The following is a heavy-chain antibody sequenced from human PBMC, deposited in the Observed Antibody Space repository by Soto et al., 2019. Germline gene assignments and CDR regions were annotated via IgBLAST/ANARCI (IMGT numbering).Heavy chain of an antibody. CDR2: FDPEDGET. D-gene: IGHD7-27*01. J-gene: IGHJ3*02. CDR1: GYTLTELS. Sequence: ASVKVSCKVSGYTLTELSMHWVRQAPGKGLEWMGGFDPEDGETIYAQKFQGRVTMTEDTSTDTAYMELSSLRSEDTAVYYCATDGTGDDAFDIWGQGTMVTVSS. CDR3: ATDGTGDDAFDI. V-gene: IGHV1-24*01.